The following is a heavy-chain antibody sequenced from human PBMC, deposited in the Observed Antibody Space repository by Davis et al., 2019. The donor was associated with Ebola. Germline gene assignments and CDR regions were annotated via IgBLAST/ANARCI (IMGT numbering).Heavy chain of an antibody. CDR3: ARDQGIAAADYGMDV. D-gene: IGHD6-13*01. Sequence: GESLKISCAASGFTFSSYWMSWVRQAPGKGLEWVSSISSDSDYIYYADSAKGRFTISRDNAKNSLYLQMNSLRAEDTAVYYCARDQGIAAADYGMDVWGKGTTVTVSS. CDR1: GFTFSSYW. V-gene: IGHV3-21*01. CDR2: ISSDSDYI. J-gene: IGHJ6*04.